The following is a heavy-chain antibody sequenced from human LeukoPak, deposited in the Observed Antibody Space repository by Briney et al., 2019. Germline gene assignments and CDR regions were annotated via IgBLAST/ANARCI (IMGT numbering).Heavy chain of an antibody. D-gene: IGHD3-22*01. Sequence: ASETLSLTCTVSGGSIRSSSYYWGWIRQPPGKGLEWIGSIYHSGSTYYNPSLKSRVTISVDTSKNQFSLKLSSVTAADTAVYYCARDYYESIFDYWGQGTLVTVSS. CDR3: ARDYYESIFDY. CDR1: GGSIRSSSYY. J-gene: IGHJ4*02. V-gene: IGHV4-39*07. CDR2: IYHSGST.